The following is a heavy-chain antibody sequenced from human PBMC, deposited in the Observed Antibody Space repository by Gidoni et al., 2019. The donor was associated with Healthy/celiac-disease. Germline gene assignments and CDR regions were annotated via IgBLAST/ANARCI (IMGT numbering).Heavy chain of an antibody. CDR1: VFTFISYA. CDR2: ISSNGGST. J-gene: IGHJ4*02. D-gene: IGHD1-26*01. Sequence: EVQLVESGGGLVQPGGSLRLSCSASVFTFISYAMHWVRQAPGKGLEYVSAISSNGGSTYYADSVKGRFTISRDNSKNTLYLQMSSLRAEDTAVYYCVKGSAVGATTLYYFDYWGQGTLVTVSS. V-gene: IGHV3-64D*06. CDR3: VKGSAVGATTLYYFDY.